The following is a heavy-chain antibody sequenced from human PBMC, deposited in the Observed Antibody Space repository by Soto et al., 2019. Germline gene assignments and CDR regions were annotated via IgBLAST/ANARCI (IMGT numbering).Heavy chain of an antibody. V-gene: IGHV3-23*01. CDR2: ISGSGGST. D-gene: IGHD5-18*01. CDR1: GFTFSSYA. CDR3: AKLYSYGYWTRFDY. Sequence: GGSLRLSCAASGFTFSSYAMSWVLQAPGKGLEWVSAISGSGGSTYYADSVKGRFTISRDNSKNTLYLQMNSLRAEDTAVYYCAKLYSYGYWTRFDYWGQGTLVTVXS. J-gene: IGHJ4*02.